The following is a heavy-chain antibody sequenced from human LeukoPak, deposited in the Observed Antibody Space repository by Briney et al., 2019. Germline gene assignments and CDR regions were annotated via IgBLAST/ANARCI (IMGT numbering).Heavy chain of an antibody. CDR3: ARGVAGSGSYYNVGFDF. Sequence: GGSLRLSCAASGFAFTTYWMHWVRQAPGKGLVWVSRINTDETIANYADSVTGRFTISRDNAKNTLHLQMNSLRVEDTAVYYCARGVAGSGSYYNVGFDFWGQGALVTASS. D-gene: IGHD3-10*01. CDR1: GFAFTTYW. J-gene: IGHJ4*02. CDR2: INTDETIA. V-gene: IGHV3-74*01.